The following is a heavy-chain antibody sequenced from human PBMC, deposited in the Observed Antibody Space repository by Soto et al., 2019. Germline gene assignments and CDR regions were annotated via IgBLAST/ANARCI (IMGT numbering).Heavy chain of an antibody. CDR2: MIAVFGRG. Sequence: QVQLVQSGAEVHKPGSSVKVSCKASGGTFSSYTVSWLRQVPGQGLGWMGGMIAVFGRGDYAQKFQGRVTITADESTSTVYMEQRSLTSEDTAVYFCARERGGATIVAVTGTFDVWGHGTLVTVSS. CDR3: ARERGGATIVAVTGTFDV. D-gene: IGHD5-12*01. CDR1: GGTFSSYT. V-gene: IGHV1-69*01. J-gene: IGHJ3*01.